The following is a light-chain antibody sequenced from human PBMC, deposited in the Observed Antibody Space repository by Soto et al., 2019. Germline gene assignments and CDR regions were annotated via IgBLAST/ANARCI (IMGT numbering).Light chain of an antibody. CDR1: NNDVGGHMY. J-gene: IGLJ2*01. CDR2: ETD. Sequence: QSVLTQPASVSGSPGQSITISCTGTNNDVGGHMYVSWYQHQAGEGPKLIIYETDARPSGVSHRFSGSKSGNTASLTISGLQAEDEATYYCSAYRRGIIVFGGGTKLTVL. CDR3: SAYRRGIIV. V-gene: IGLV2-14*01.